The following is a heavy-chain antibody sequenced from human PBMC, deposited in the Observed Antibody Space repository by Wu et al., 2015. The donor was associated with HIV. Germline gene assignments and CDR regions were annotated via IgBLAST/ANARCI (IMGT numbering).Heavy chain of an antibody. CDR2: FDPEEGET. Sequence: VQLVQSGAEVRKPGGSVKVSCKVSGYFLSKISMHWVRQAPGKGLEWMGGFDPEEGETIYAQQFQGRVTMTDDISTSTAYMELRSLRSDDTAVYYCARVGLGYCSSTSCHYLHFDYWGQGTLVTVSS. J-gene: IGHJ4*02. CDR3: ARVGLGYCSSTSCHYLHFDY. CDR1: GYFLSKIS. V-gene: IGHV1-24*01. D-gene: IGHD2-2*01.